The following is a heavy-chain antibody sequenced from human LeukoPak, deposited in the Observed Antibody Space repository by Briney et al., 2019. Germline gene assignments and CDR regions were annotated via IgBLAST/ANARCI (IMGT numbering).Heavy chain of an antibody. CDR1: GYTFTSYY. V-gene: IGHV1-46*01. D-gene: IGHD3-3*01. CDR2: INPSGGST. CDR3: ARDGRRITIFGVVIAPPYYFDY. Sequence: ASVKVSCKASGYTFTSYYMHWVRQAPGQGLEWMGIINPSGGSTSYAQKFQGRVTITADESTSTAYMELSSLRSEDTAVYYCARDGRRITIFGVVIAPPYYFDYWGQGTLVTVSS. J-gene: IGHJ4*02.